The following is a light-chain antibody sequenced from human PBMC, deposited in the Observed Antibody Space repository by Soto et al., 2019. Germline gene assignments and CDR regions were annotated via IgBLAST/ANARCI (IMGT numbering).Light chain of an antibody. CDR3: QSYDSSLRGSV. CDR1: RSNIGAGYD. Sequence: QAVVTQPPSVSGAPGQRVTISCTGSRSNIGAGYDVHWYQQLPGTAPKLLIYDNTNRPSGVPDRFSGSKSGTSASLAITGLQAEDEADYFCQSYDSSLRGSVFGTGTKLTVL. CDR2: DNT. V-gene: IGLV1-40*01. J-gene: IGLJ1*01.